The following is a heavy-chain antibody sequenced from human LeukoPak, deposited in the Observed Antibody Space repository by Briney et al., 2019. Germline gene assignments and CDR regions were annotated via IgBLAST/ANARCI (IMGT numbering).Heavy chain of an antibody. V-gene: IGHV3-15*01. CDR2: IKSKTDGGTT. D-gene: IGHD3-22*01. CDR1: GFTFSNAW. J-gene: IGHJ1*01. CDR3: TTDNYYYDSSGYYWSEYFQH. Sequence: GVSLRLSCAASGFTFSNAWMSWVRQAPGKGLEWVGRIKSKTDGGTTDYAAPVKGRFIISRDDSKNTLYLQMNSLKTEDTAVYYCTTDNYYYDSSGYYWSEYFQHWGQGTLVTVSS.